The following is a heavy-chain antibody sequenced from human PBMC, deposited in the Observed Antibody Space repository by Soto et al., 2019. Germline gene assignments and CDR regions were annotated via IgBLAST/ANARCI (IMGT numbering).Heavy chain of an antibody. CDR1: GFTFSDYA. D-gene: IGHD6-19*01. CDR2: VSHDGRNT. CDR3: AKGGRQWLVTSDFNY. V-gene: IGHV3-30*18. J-gene: IGHJ4*02. Sequence: VQLVESGGGVVQPGRSLRLSCAASGFTFSDYAMHWVRQAPGKGLEWVAVVSHDGRNTHYADSVKGRFTISRDSSKNTFSLEMTSMRAEDTAVYYCAKGGRQWLVTSDFNYWGQGAVVTVSS.